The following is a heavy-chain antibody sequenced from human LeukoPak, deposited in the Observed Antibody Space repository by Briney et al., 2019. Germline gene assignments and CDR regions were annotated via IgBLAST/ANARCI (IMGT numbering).Heavy chain of an antibody. Sequence: GGSLRLSCAASGFTFSSYAMSWVRQAPGKGLEWVSAISGSGGGTYYADSVKGRFTISRDNSKNTLYLQMNSLRAEDTAVYYCAKSSQGGVIVMWGQGTLVTVSS. V-gene: IGHV3-23*01. CDR3: AKSSQGGVIVM. CDR1: GFTFSSYA. J-gene: IGHJ4*02. CDR2: ISGSGGGT. D-gene: IGHD3-16*02.